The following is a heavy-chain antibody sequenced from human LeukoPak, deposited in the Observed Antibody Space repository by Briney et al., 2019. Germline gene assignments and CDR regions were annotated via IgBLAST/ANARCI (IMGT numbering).Heavy chain of an antibody. CDR3: ARDNWNYGSSMDV. CDR1: GGSFSGYY. D-gene: IGHD1-7*01. J-gene: IGHJ6*02. CDR2: INHSGST. V-gene: IGHV4-34*01. Sequence: PSETLSLTCAVYGGSFSGYYWSWIRQPPGKGLEWIGEINHSGSTNYNPSLKSRVTISVDTSKNQFSLKLSSVTAADTAVYYCARDNWNYGSSMDVWGQGTTVTVSS.